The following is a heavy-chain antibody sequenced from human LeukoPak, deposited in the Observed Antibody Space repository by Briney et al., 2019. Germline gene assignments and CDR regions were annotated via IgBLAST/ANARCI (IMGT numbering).Heavy chain of an antibody. CDR3: ARDLLHRGYAFDI. D-gene: IGHD5-12*01. Sequence: PSETLSLTCTVSGGSISSYYWSWIRQPPGKGLEWIGYIYYSGSTNYNPSLKSRVTISVDPSKNQSSLKLSSVTAADTAVYYCARDLLHRGYAFDIWGQGSMVTVSS. J-gene: IGHJ3*02. CDR1: GGSISSYY. CDR2: IYYSGST. V-gene: IGHV4-59*12.